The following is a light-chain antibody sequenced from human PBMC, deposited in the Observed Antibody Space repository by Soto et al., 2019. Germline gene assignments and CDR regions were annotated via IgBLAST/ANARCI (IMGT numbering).Light chain of an antibody. Sequence: EIVLTQSPATLSLSPGERATLSCRASQSVSSSLAWYQQKPGQAPRLLIYDASNRAAGIPARFSGSGSGTDFTLIISSLEPEDFAVYYCQQRDNWPTFGGGTKVEIK. J-gene: IGKJ4*01. CDR2: DAS. CDR1: QSVSSS. CDR3: QQRDNWPT. V-gene: IGKV3-11*01.